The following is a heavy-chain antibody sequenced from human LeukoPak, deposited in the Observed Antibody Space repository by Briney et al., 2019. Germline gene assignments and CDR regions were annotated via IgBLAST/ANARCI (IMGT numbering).Heavy chain of an antibody. V-gene: IGHV1-2*04. Sequence: ASVKVSCKASGYTFTGYYMHWVRQAPGQGLEWMGWINPNSGGTNYAQKFQGWVTMTRDTSISTAYMELSRLRSGDTAVYYCARDVCSGGSCYFYGMDVWGQGTTVTVSS. J-gene: IGHJ6*02. CDR3: ARDVCSGGSCYFYGMDV. D-gene: IGHD2-15*01. CDR2: INPNSGGT. CDR1: GYTFTGYY.